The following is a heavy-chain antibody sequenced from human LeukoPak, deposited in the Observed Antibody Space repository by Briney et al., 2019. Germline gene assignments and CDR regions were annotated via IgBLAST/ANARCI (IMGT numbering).Heavy chain of an antibody. Sequence: GASVKVSCKTSGYTFTGYYMHWVRQAPGQGLEWMGWINPKNGGTSYAQKFQGRVTMTRDTSISTAFMDLSALRSDDTAVYYCARDLNGYNKEFDYWGQGTLVTASS. D-gene: IGHD5-24*01. CDR1: GYTFTGYY. V-gene: IGHV1-2*02. J-gene: IGHJ4*02. CDR3: ARDLNGYNKEFDY. CDR2: INPKNGGT.